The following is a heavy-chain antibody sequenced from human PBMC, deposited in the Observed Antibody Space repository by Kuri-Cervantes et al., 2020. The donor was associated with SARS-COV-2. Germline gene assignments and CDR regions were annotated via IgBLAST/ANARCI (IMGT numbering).Heavy chain of an antibody. CDR1: GLTFSNYG. CDR3: ANSFYDTSSVPRLDY. J-gene: IGHJ4*02. V-gene: IGHV3-30*18. Sequence: GESLKISCAASGLTFSNYGMHWVRQAPGKGLEWVAVISYDGSKKYYADSVKGRFTISRDNSKNTLYLQMNSLGVEDTAVYYCANSFYDTSSVPRLDYWGQGTLVTVSS. D-gene: IGHD2/OR15-2a*01. CDR2: ISYDGSKK.